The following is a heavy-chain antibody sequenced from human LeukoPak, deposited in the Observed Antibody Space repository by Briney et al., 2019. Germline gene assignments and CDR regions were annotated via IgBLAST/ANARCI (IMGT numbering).Heavy chain of an antibody. V-gene: IGHV3-15*01. J-gene: IGHJ4*02. D-gene: IGHD3-10*01. CDR3: TDDLHYFASN. CDR2: IKRKIDGGGTA. Sequence: GGSLRLSCAASGFTFSDAWMSWVRQAPGKGLEWVGRIKRKIDGGGTADYAAPVKGRFTISRDDSKNTLHLQINSLETEDTGVYYCTDDLHYFASNWGQGTLVTVSS. CDR1: GFTFSDAW.